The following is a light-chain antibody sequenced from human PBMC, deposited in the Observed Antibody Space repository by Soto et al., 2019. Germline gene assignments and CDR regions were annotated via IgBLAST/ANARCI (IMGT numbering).Light chain of an antibody. CDR1: QSVSSY. Sequence: EIVLTQSPATLSLSPGARATLSCRASQSVSSYLAWYQQKPGQAPRLLIYDASNRATGIPARFSGSGSGTDFTRTITSLEPEDFAVYYCQQRSNWPSTFGGGTKVEIK. CDR2: DAS. CDR3: QQRSNWPST. V-gene: IGKV3-11*01. J-gene: IGKJ4*01.